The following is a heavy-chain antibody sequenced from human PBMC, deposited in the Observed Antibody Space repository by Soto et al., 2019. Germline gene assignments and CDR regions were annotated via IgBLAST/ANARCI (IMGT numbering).Heavy chain of an antibody. D-gene: IGHD3-16*01. V-gene: IGHV1-69*13. CDR1: GGTFSSYA. Sequence: ASVKVSCKASGGTFSSYAISWVRQAPGQGLEWMGGIIPIFGTANYAQKFQGRVTITADESTSTAYMELSSLKASDTAMYYCARQGGTTSTGYYYYGMDVWGQGTTVTVSS. CDR2: IIPIFGTA. J-gene: IGHJ6*02. CDR3: ARQGGTTSTGYYYYGMDV.